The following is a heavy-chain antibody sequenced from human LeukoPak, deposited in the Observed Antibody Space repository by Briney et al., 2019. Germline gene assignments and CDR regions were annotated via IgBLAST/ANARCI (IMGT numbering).Heavy chain of an antibody. D-gene: IGHD3-22*01. CDR1: GFTFSSYW. CDR3: ASFFRRGIVGRYYFDY. CDR2: IKQDGSEK. V-gene: IGHV3-7*01. J-gene: IGHJ4*02. Sequence: PGGSLRLSCAASGFTFSSYWMSWVRQAPGKGLEWVANIKQDGSEKYYVDSVKGRFTISRDNAKNSLYLQMNSLRAEDTAVYYCASFFRRGIVGRYYFDYWGQGTLVAVSS.